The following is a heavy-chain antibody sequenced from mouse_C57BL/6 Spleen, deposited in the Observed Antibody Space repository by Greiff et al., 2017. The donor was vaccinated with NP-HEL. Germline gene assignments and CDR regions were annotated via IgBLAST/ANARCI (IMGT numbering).Heavy chain of an antibody. CDR2: IYPGDGDT. J-gene: IGHJ3*01. CDR3: ARYDSSGGAWFAY. CDR1: GYAFSSSW. V-gene: IGHV1-82*01. Sequence: VHLVESGPELVKPGASVKISCKASGYAFSSSWMNWVKQRPGKGLEWIGRIYPGDGDTNYNGKFKGKATLTADKSSSTAYMQLSSLTSEDSAVYFCARYDSSGGAWFAYWGQGTLVTVSA. D-gene: IGHD3-2*02.